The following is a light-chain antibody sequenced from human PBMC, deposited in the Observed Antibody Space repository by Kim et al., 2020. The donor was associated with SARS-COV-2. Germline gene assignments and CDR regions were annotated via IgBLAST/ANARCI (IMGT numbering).Light chain of an antibody. Sequence: EIVLTQSPATLSLSPGEEATLSCRASENIYSYLAWYQQKPGQAPRLLIYGASSRASGIPARFRGGGSGTAFTLTISSLEPEDFAVYYCQQRTNRPPLTFGGGTKVDIK. CDR2: GAS. V-gene: IGKV3-11*01. CDR3: QQRTNRPPLT. CDR1: ENIYSY. J-gene: IGKJ4*01.